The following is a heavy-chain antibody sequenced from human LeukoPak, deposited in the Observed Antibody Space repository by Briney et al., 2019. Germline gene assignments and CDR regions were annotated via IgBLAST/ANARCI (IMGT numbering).Heavy chain of an antibody. CDR2: INQSGST. CDR3: ARDYYGSGRAFDY. J-gene: IGHJ4*02. Sequence: SSETLSLTCAVYGGSFSGYYSSWIRQPPGKGLEWIGEINQSGSTNYNPSLKSRVTISVDTSKNQFSLKLSSVTAADTAVYYCARDYYGSGRAFDYWGQGTLVTVSS. V-gene: IGHV4-34*01. CDR1: GGSFSGYY. D-gene: IGHD3-10*01.